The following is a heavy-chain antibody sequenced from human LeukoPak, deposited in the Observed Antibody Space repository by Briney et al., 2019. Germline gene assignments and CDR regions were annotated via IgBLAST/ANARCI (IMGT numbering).Heavy chain of an antibody. CDR1: GFTFDDYA. CDR3: ARARSSGYYSADDY. J-gene: IGHJ4*02. CDR2: INWNGGST. Sequence: GDSLRLSCAASGFTFDDYAMSWVRQAPGKGLEWVSGINWNGGSTDYADSVKGRFTISRGNAKNSLYLQMNSLRAEDTALYYCARARSSGYYSADDYWGQGTLVTVSS. V-gene: IGHV3-20*04. D-gene: IGHD3-22*01.